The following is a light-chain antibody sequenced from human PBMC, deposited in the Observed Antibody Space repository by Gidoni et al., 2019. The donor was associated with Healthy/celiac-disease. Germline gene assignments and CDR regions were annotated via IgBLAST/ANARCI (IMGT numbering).Light chain of an antibody. J-gene: IGKJ1*01. V-gene: IGKV1-27*01. CDR1: QGISNY. CDR3: QKYNSAPRT. CDR2: AAS. Sequence: DIQMTQSPSSMSASVGDRVTITCRASQGISNYLAWYQQKPGKVPKLLIYAASTLQSGVPSRFSGSGSGTDFTLTISSLQPEDVATYYCQKYNSAPRTFXXXTKVEIK.